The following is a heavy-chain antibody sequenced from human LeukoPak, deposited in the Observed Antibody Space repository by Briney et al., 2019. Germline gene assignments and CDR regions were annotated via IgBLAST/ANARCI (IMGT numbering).Heavy chain of an antibody. CDR1: GYTFTSYD. Sequence: EASVKVSCKASGYTFTSYDINWVRQATGQGLEWMGWMNPNSGNTGYAQKFQGRVTITRNTSISTAYMELSSLRSEDTAVYYCARDRYCSSTSCYFWYFDLWGRGTLVTVSS. D-gene: IGHD2-2*01. CDR3: ARDRYCSSTSCYFWYFDL. V-gene: IGHV1-8*03. CDR2: MNPNSGNT. J-gene: IGHJ2*01.